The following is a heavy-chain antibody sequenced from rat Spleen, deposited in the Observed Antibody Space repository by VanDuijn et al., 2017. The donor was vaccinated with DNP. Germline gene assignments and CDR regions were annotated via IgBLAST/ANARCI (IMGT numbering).Heavy chain of an antibody. V-gene: IGHV5S10*01. D-gene: IGHD1-6*01. CDR3: AARAPGDYYYGGYFDY. Sequence: EVQLVESGGGLVQPGNSLKLSCAASGFTFSDFNMAWVRQAPKKGLEWVAAISPSGSRTYYRDSVKGRFTISRDIPKSTLYLQMDSLRSEDTATYYCAARAPGDYYYGGYFDYWGQGVMVTVSS. CDR2: ISPSGSRT. J-gene: IGHJ2*01. CDR1: GFTFSDFN.